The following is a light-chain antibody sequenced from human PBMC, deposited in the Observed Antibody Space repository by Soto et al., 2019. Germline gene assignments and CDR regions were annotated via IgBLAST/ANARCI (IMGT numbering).Light chain of an antibody. CDR1: RSDVGGYKH. J-gene: IGLJ1*01. Sequence: QSVLTQPASVPGSPGQAISISCTGTRSDVGGYKHVSWYQQHPGKVPRLIIFDVSSRPLGVSHRFSGSKSGDTASLTISGLQAEDEADYYCSSYTSVNLYVFGTGTKVTVL. CDR3: SSYTSVNLYV. CDR2: DVS. V-gene: IGLV2-14*03.